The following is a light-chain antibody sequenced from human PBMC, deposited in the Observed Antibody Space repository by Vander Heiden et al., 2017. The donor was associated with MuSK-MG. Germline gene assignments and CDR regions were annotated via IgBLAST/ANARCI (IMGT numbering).Light chain of an antibody. CDR1: QGISSY. J-gene: IGKJ4*01. CDR2: AAS. Sequence: DIQLTQFPSFLSASVGDRVIITCRASQGISSYLAWHQQKPGKAPKLLIYAASTLQSGVPSRFSGSGSGTEFTLTISSLQSEDFATYYCQQGNSLPITFGGGTKVEIK. CDR3: QQGNSLPIT. V-gene: IGKV1-9*01.